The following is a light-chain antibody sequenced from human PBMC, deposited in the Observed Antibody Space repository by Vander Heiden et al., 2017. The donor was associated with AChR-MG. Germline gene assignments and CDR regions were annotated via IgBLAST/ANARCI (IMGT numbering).Light chain of an antibody. CDR1: SGSVSTSYY. V-gene: IGLV8-61*01. CDR2: STD. Sequence: QTVVTQEPSFSVSPGGTVTLTCGLSSGSVSTSYYPSWYQQTPGQAPRTLIYSTDIRSSGVPDRFSGSILGNKAALTITGAQADDESDYYCVLYMGRGISVFGGGTKLTVL. J-gene: IGLJ3*02. CDR3: VLYMGRGISV.